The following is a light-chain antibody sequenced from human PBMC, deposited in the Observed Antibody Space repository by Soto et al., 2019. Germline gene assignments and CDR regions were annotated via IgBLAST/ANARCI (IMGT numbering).Light chain of an antibody. CDR2: DVS. CDR1: SSYVGAYNY. J-gene: IGLJ1*01. V-gene: IGLV2-14*01. Sequence: QSVLTQPASVSGSPGQSITISCTGTSSYVGAYNYVSWYQQHPGKAPKLMIYDVSNRPSGVSNRFSGSKSGNTASLTISGLQAEDEADYYCSSYTTSANYVFGTGTKVTVL. CDR3: SSYTTSANYV.